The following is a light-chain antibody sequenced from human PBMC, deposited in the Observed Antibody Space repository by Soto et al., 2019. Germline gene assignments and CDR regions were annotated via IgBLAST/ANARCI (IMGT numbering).Light chain of an antibody. Sequence: EIVLTQSPGTLSLSPGERATLSCRASQSVSSYLAWYQQKPGQAPRLLIYGASSRATGIPDRFSGSGSGTDFTLIISRLEPEDFAVYYCQQYGSSPRITFGQGTRLEIK. CDR1: QSVSSY. V-gene: IGKV3-20*01. CDR2: GAS. CDR3: QQYGSSPRIT. J-gene: IGKJ5*01.